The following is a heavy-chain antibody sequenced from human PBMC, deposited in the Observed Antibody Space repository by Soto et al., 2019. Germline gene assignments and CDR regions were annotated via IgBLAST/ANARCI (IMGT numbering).Heavy chain of an antibody. V-gene: IGHV1-18*01. CDR1: GYTFTSYG. CDR3: ARDRVSYCGGDCPFDP. CDR2: ISAYNGNT. Sequence: ASVKVSCKASGYTFTSYGISWVQQAPGQGLEWMGWISAYNGNTNYAQKLQGRVTMTTDTSTSTAYMELRSLRSDDTAVYYCARDRVSYCGGDCPFDPWGQGTLVTVSS. J-gene: IGHJ5*02. D-gene: IGHD2-21*02.